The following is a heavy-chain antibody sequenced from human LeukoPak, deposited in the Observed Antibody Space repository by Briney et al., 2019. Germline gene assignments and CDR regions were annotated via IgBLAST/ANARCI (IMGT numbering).Heavy chain of an antibody. CDR2: IYYSGST. J-gene: IGHJ6*03. CDR1: GGSISSYY. V-gene: IGHV4-59*01. Sequence: SETLSLTCTVSGGSISSYYWSWIRQPPGKGLEWIGYIYYSGSTNYNPSLKSRVTISVDTSKNQFSLKLSSVTAADTAVYYCARAYYYYYMDVWGKGTTVTVSS. CDR3: ARAYYYYYMDV.